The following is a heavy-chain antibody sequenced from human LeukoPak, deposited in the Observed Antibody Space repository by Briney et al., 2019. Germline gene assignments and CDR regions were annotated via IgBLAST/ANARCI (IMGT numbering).Heavy chain of an antibody. CDR2: IYYSGST. J-gene: IGHJ6*03. CDR1: GGSISSYY. V-gene: IGHV4-59*01. Sequence: SETLSLTCTVSGGSISSYYWSWIRQPPGKGLEWIGYIYYSGSTNYNPSLKSRVTISVDTSKNQFSLKLSSVTAADTAVYYCARAYYYYYMDVWGKGTTVTVSS. CDR3: ARAYYYYYMDV.